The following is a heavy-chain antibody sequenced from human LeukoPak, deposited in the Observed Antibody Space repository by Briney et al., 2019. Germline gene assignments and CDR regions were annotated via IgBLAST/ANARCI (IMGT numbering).Heavy chain of an antibody. J-gene: IGHJ3*02. V-gene: IGHV4-34*01. CDR3: ARQSAYYDYVWGSYRPGAFDI. Sequence: SETLSLTCAVYGGSFSGYYWSWIRQPPGKGLEWIGEINHSGSTNYNPSLKSRVTISVDTSKNQFSLKLSSVTAADTAVYYCARQSAYYDYVWGSYRPGAFDIWGQGTMVTVSS. CDR2: INHSGST. D-gene: IGHD3-16*02. CDR1: GGSFSGYY.